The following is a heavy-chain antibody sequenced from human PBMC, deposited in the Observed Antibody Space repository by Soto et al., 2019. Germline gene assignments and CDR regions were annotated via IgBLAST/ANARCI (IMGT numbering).Heavy chain of an antibody. V-gene: IGHV1-69*01. J-gene: IGHJ4*02. Sequence: QVQLVQSGAEVKKPGSSVKVSCKASGGTFSSYAISWVRQAXGQGLEWMGGIIPIFGTANYAQKFQGRVTITADESTSTAYMELSSLRSEDTAVYYCAXDRLNXXXXLWLLDYWGQGTLVTVSS. CDR3: AXDRLNXXXXLWLLDY. D-gene: IGHD5-18*01. CDR2: IIPIFGTA. CDR1: GGTFSSYA.